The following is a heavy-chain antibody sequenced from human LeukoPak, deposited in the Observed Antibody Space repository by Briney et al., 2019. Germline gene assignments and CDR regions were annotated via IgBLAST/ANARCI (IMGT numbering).Heavy chain of an antibody. CDR3: ARYDYGDYEGGLD. J-gene: IGHJ4*02. CDR1: GGSFSGYY. CDR2: IYYSGST. V-gene: IGHV4-59*01. D-gene: IGHD4-17*01. Sequence: SETLSLTCAVYGGSFSGYYWSWIRQPPGKGLEWIGYIYYSGSTNYNPSLKSRVTISVDTSKNQFSLKLSSVTAADTAVYYCARYDYGDYEGGLDWGQGTLVTVSS.